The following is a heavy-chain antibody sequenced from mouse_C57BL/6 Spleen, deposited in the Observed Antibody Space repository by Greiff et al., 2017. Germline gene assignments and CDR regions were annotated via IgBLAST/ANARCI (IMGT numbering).Heavy chain of an antibody. D-gene: IGHD1-1*01. CDR3: ARSEDGSSFFAY. V-gene: IGHV1-54*01. CDR1: GYAFTNYL. CDR2: INPGSGGT. J-gene: IGHJ3*01. Sequence: VQLQESGAELVRPGTSVKVSCKASGYAFTNYLIEWVKQRPGQGLEWIGVINPGSGGTNYNEKFKGKATLTADKSSSTAYMQLSSLTSEDSAVYFCARSEDGSSFFAYWGQGTLVTVSA.